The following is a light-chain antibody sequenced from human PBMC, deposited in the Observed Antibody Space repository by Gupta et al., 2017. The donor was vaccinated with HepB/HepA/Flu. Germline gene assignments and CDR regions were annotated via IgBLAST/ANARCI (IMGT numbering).Light chain of an antibody. V-gene: IGLV3-21*02. CDR3: HVWDSYSDTWV. J-gene: IGLJ3*02. CDR2: NDA. Sequence: SYVLTQSPSASVAPGETATITCAGNNIGSYSMHWYQQKAGQAPVLVVYNDADRPSEIPERFSGSNAATTATLTITRVEAGDEADYYCHVWDSYSDTWVFGGGTKLTVL. CDR1: NIGSYS.